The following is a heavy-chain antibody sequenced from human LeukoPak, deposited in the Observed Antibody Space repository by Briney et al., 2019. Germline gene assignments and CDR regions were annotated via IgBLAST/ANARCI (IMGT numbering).Heavy chain of an antibody. CDR1: GFNFHDYA. J-gene: IGHJ4*02. CDR3: ARDRVVTAILDY. Sequence: GGSLRLSCAASGFNFHDYAMHWVRQAPGKGLEWVAGISWNSGNIYYADSVKGRFSVSRDNAKNSLYLQMDSLRAEDTAVYYCARDRVVTAILDYWGQGTLVTVSS. V-gene: IGHV3-9*01. CDR2: ISWNSGNI. D-gene: IGHD2-21*02.